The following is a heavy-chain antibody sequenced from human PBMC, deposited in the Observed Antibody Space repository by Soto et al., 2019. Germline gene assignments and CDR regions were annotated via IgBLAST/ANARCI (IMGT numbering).Heavy chain of an antibody. CDR1: GGTFSSYA. V-gene: IGHV1-69*01. J-gene: IGHJ3*01. Sequence: QVQLVQSGAEVKKPGSSVKVSCKASGGTFSSYAISRVRQAPGQGLEWMGGVIPIFGTANYAQKFQDRVTISADDVTSTAYMELSSLRSEDTAVYYCANVRRDGGGEWGDAFDFWGQGTMVTVSS. CDR2: VIPIFGTA. CDR3: ANVRRDGGGEWGDAFDF. D-gene: IGHD1-26*01.